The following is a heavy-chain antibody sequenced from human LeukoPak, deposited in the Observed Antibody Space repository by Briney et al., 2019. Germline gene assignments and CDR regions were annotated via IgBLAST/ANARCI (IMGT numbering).Heavy chain of an antibody. CDR2: IYYSGST. D-gene: IGHD3-22*01. V-gene: IGHV4-59*08. CDR1: GGSISSYY. CDR3: ARNYDSSGYYPTYFDY. Sequence: PSETLSLTCTVSGGSISSYYWSWIRQPPGKGLEWIGYIYYSGSTNYNPSLKSRVTISVDTSKNQFSLKLSSVTAADTAVYYCARNYDSSGYYPTYFDYWGQGTPVTVSS. J-gene: IGHJ4*02.